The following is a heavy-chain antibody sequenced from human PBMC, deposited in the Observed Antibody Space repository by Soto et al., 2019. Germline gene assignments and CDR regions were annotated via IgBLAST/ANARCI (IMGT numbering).Heavy chain of an antibody. CDR3: AAPASRNYYYGMDV. V-gene: IGHV4-34*01. Sequence: QVQLQQWGAGLLKPSETLSLTCAVYGGSFSGYYWSWIRQPPGKGLEWIGEINHSGSTNYNPSLKSRVTISVDTSKNQFSLKLSSVTAADTAVYYCAAPASRNYYYGMDVWGQVTTVTVSS. CDR2: INHSGST. J-gene: IGHJ6*02. CDR1: GGSFSGYY.